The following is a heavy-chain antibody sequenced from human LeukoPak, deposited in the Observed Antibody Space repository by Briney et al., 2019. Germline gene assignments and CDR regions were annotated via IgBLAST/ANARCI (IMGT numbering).Heavy chain of an antibody. V-gene: IGHV3-30-3*01. J-gene: IGHJ6*02. CDR3: AREGAIFGVVIIDYYYGMDV. D-gene: IGHD3-3*01. CDR2: ISYVGSNK. CDR1: GFTFSSYA. Sequence: PGRSLRLSCAASGFTFSSYAMHWVRQAPGKGLEWVAVISYVGSNKYYADSVKGRFTISRDNSKSTLYLQMNSLRAEDTAVYYCAREGAIFGVVIIDYYYGMDVWGQGTTVTVSS.